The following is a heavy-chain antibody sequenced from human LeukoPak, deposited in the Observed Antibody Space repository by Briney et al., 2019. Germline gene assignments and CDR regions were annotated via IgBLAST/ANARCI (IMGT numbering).Heavy chain of an antibody. J-gene: IGHJ4*02. CDR3: VRDTSSTWGFNY. CDR2: IYTSGST. Sequence: PSETLSLTCTVSGGSISSGSYYWSWIRQPAGKGLEWIGRIYTSGSTNYNPSLKSRVTISVDTSKNQFSLKLSSVTAADTAVYYCVRDTSSTWGFNYWGQGTLVTVSS. V-gene: IGHV4-61*02. CDR1: GGSISSGSYY. D-gene: IGHD6-13*01.